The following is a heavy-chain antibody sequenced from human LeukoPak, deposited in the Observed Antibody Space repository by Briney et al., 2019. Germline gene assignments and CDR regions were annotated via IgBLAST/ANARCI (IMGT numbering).Heavy chain of an antibody. J-gene: IGHJ4*02. V-gene: IGHV3-66*01. Sequence: PGGSLRLSCAASVLTVSRNYMSGVRQAPRGGVEWVSVIYRGGTTYYVDYLNGRFTISRDNSKNTVYVQMNSLRDDGTAVYYCATVSTGWYGARLDYWGQGSLVTVSS. CDR3: ATVSTGWYGARLDY. CDR2: IYRGGTT. CDR1: VLTVSRNY. D-gene: IGHD6-19*01.